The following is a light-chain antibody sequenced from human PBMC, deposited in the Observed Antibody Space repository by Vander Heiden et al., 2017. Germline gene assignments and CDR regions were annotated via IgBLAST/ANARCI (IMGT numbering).Light chain of an antibody. J-gene: IGLJ3*02. CDR2: NNN. CDR1: SSNFARTF. Sequence: SVLTPPPSASGPPGPRVTISCSGSSSNFARTFVLLYPPLPGSAPTLLIYNNNRRPSGVPDRSSGSKCASAAALAISGLRADDGADYYCAAWDDSQRGWVFGGGTKLTVL. CDR3: AAWDDSQRGWV. V-gene: IGLV1-47*02.